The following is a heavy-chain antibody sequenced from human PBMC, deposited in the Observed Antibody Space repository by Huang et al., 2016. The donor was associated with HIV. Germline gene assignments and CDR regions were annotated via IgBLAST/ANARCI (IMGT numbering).Heavy chain of an antibody. J-gene: IGHJ6*03. CDR3: ARGGGIQLWLLGYYYMDV. Sequence: QVQLVQSGAEVKKPGASVKVSCKASGYTFSSFGISWVRPAPGQGLEWVGWSSVDNGNTKFAQKFQGRLTMTTDTSTTTAYMELRSLRSDDTAVYYGARGGGIQLWLLGYYYMDVWGNGTTVTVSS. CDR1: GYTFSSFG. V-gene: IGHV1-18*01. CDR2: SSVDNGNT. D-gene: IGHD5-18*01.